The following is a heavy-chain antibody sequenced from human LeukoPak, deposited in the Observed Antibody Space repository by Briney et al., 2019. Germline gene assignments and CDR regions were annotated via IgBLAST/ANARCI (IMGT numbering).Heavy chain of an antibody. J-gene: IGHJ4*02. Sequence: GGSLRLSCAASGFTFSSYSMNWVRQAPGKGLEWVSYIRSSSSTRYYADSVKGRFTTSRDNAKNSLYLQMNSLRDEDTAVYYCARDPSYYYGSGSYDHWGQGTLVTVSS. CDR3: ARDPSYYYGSGSYDH. CDR1: GFTFSSYS. V-gene: IGHV3-48*02. CDR2: IRSSSSTR. D-gene: IGHD3-10*01.